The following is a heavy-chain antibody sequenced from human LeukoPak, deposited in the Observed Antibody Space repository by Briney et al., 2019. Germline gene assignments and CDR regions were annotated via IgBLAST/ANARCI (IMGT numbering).Heavy chain of an antibody. CDR2: INHSGST. J-gene: IGHJ4*02. V-gene: IGHV4-34*01. D-gene: IGHD6-13*01. Sequence: SETLSLTCAVYGGSFSGHNWSWMRQSPGKGLEWIGGINHSGSTNYNLSLKSRVTISIDTSKNQFSLKLSSVTAADTAVYYCARSSTNSSSWSYYFDYWGQGTLVTVSS. CDR1: GGSFSGHN. CDR3: ARSSTNSSSWSYYFDY.